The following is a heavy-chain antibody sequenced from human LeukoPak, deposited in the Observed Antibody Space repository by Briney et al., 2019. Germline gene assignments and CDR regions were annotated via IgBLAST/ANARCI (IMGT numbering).Heavy chain of an antibody. Sequence: SVKVSCKASGFSFLTSTMQWVRQVRGQRLEWMGWIVVGNGHTNYAQKFQERVTITRDMSTNTAYMGLNNLRSEDTAVYYCAADLGGAAAGNLDYWGQGTLVTVSS. CDR2: IVVGNGHT. J-gene: IGHJ4*02. CDR1: GFSFLTST. V-gene: IGHV1-58*02. CDR3: AADLGGAAAGNLDY. D-gene: IGHD6-13*01.